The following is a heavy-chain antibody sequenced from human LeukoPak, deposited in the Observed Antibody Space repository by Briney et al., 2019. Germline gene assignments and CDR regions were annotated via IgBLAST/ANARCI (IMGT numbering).Heavy chain of an antibody. D-gene: IGHD6-19*01. CDR2: ITHSGST. J-gene: IGHJ5*02. CDR3: AISGSGWYRAWFDP. CDR1: GGSFSGYC. V-gene: IGHV4-34*01. Sequence: SETLSLTCAVYGGSFSGYCWSWIRQPPGKGLEWIGEITHSGSTNYNPSLKSRVTILVDTSKNQFSLKLSSVTAADTAVYYCAISGSGWYRAWFDPWGQGTLVTVSS.